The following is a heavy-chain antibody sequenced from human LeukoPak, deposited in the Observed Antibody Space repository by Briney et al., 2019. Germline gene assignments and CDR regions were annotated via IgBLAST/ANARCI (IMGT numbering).Heavy chain of an antibody. D-gene: IGHD1-26*01. J-gene: IGHJ3*02. CDR1: GGSISSYY. V-gene: IGHV4-59*01. Sequence: SETLSLTCTVSGGSISSYYWSWIRQPPGKGLEWIGYIYYSGSTNYNPSLKSRLTISLDASKNQFSLKLSSVTAADTAVYYCARDRRRELLHAFDIWGQGTMVTVSS. CDR2: IYYSGST. CDR3: ARDRRRELLHAFDI.